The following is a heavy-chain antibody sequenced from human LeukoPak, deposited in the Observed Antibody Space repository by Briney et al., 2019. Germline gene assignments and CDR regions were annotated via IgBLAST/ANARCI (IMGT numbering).Heavy chain of an antibody. J-gene: IGHJ4*02. V-gene: IGHV3-48*04. CDR2: ISSGSSTI. D-gene: IGHD6-13*01. CDR1: RFTFSSYS. CDR3: VRVVTTGSGWYHFDN. Sequence: GGSLRLSCATSRFTFSSYSMDWVRQAPGKGLGWVSYISSGSSTIHYADSVKGRFTISRDNAKNSLYLQLNSLKTEDTAVYFCVRVVTTGSGWYHFDNWGLGTLVTVSS.